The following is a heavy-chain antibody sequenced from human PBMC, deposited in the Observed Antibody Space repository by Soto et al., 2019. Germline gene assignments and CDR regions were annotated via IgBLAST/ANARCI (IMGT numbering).Heavy chain of an antibody. V-gene: IGHV5-51*01. CDR3: ARHPPLYDFWSGYYLGGRVVPTLSYGMDV. CDR2: IYPGDSDT. D-gene: IGHD3-3*01. Sequence: PGESLKISCKGSGYSFTSYWIGWVRQMPGKGLEWMGIIYPGDSDTRYSPSFQGQVTISADKSISTAYLQWSSLKASDTAMYYCARHPPLYDFWSGYYLGGRVVPTLSYGMDVWGQGTTVTVSS. J-gene: IGHJ6*02. CDR1: GYSFTSYW.